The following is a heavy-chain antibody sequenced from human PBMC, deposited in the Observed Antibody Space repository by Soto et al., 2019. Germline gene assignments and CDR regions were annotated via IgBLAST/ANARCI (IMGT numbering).Heavy chain of an antibody. J-gene: IGHJ4*02. CDR3: AKAYFVWSSEQPYFFDY. D-gene: IGHD3-16*01. Sequence: EVQLLDSGGRLVQPGGSLRLSCAASGFTFSNYAMTWVRQGPGKGLEWVSGISGSGGRSYYADSVKGRFTISRDNSKSTLYLQMNSLRDEDTAVYYCAKAYFVWSSEQPYFFDYWGQGTLVTVSS. V-gene: IGHV3-23*01. CDR2: ISGSGGRS. CDR1: GFTFSNYA.